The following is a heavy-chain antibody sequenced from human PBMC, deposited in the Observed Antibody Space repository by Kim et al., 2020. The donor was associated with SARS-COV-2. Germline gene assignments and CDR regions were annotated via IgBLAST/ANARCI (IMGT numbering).Heavy chain of an antibody. Sequence: SVKVSCKASGGTFSSYAISWVRQAPGQGLEWMGGIIPIFGTANYAQKFQGRVTITADESTSTAYMELSSLRSEDTAVYYCARDRPDCSGGSCYSDYWGQGTLVTVSS. J-gene: IGHJ4*02. CDR3: ARDRPDCSGGSCYSDY. D-gene: IGHD2-15*01. CDR2: IIPIFGTA. V-gene: IGHV1-69*13. CDR1: GGTFSSYA.